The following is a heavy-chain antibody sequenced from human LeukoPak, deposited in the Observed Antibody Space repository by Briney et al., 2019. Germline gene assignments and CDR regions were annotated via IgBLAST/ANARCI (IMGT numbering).Heavy chain of an antibody. CDR3: AKDGSAVAGTAYYGMNV. D-gene: IGHD6-19*01. CDR1: GFTFSGYA. CDR2: ISGSGCST. Sequence: GGSLRLSCEAYGFTFSGYAMSWVRQAPGKGLEWVSAISGSGCSTYYADSVKGRFTISRDNSKNTLYLQMNSLRAEDTAVYYCAKDGSAVAGTAYYGMNVWGQGTTVTVSS. J-gene: IGHJ6*02. V-gene: IGHV3-23*01.